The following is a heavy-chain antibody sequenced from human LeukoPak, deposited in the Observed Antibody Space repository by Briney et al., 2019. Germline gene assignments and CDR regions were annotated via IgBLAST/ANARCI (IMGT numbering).Heavy chain of an antibody. D-gene: IGHD3-22*01. CDR1: GFTSSSYC. CDR3: ARAGDYYDSRVGYYYYGMDV. CDR2: IYCDGSSK. Sequence: PAGSLRLSCAASGFTSSSYCRHWVRQAPGKGLVWVSRIYCDGSSKSYEDSVKGRFTISRDNAKSTLYLQMNSLRAEDTAVYYCARAGDYYDSRVGYYYYGMDVWGQGNTVTVSS. V-gene: IGHV3-74*01. J-gene: IGHJ6*02.